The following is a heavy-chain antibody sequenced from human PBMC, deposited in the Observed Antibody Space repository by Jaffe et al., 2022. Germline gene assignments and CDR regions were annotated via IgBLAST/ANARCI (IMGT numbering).Heavy chain of an antibody. D-gene: IGHD3-10*01. V-gene: IGHV4-34*01. Sequence: QVQLQQWGAGLLKPSETLSLTCAVYGGSFSGYYWSWIRQPPGKGLEWIGEINHSGSTNYNPSLKSRVTISVDTSKNQFSLKLSSVTAADTAVYYCARAGRSGPSTFDIWGQGTMVTVSS. CDR2: INHSGST. J-gene: IGHJ3*02. CDR3: ARAGRSGPSTFDI. CDR1: GGSFSGYY.